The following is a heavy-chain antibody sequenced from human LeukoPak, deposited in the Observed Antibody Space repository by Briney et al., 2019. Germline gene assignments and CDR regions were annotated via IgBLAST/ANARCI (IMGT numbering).Heavy chain of an antibody. J-gene: IGHJ4*02. CDR1: GFTVSSNY. Sequence: GGSLRLSSAASGFTVSSNYMTWVRQAPGKGLEWLSIIYSSGSTYYADSVKGRFTISRDNSKNTLYLQMNSLKADDTAVYYCANLPRGDYWGQGTLVTVSS. CDR3: ANLPRGDY. V-gene: IGHV3-53*01. CDR2: IYSSGST. D-gene: IGHD3-10*01.